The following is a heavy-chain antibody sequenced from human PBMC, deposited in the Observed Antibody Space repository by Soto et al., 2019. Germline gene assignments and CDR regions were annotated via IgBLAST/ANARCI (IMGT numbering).Heavy chain of an antibody. CDR2: IIPIFGTA. Sequence: QVQLVQSGAEVKKPGSSVKVSCKASGGTFSSYAISWVRQAPGQGLEWMGGIIPIFGTANYAQKFQGSVTITADQSTSTASMELSSLRSEDTAVYYCARVRGAKNYYDSSGYYLFDYWGQGTLVTVSS. J-gene: IGHJ4*02. CDR3: ARVRGAKNYYDSSGYYLFDY. D-gene: IGHD3-22*01. CDR1: GGTFSSYA. V-gene: IGHV1-69*01.